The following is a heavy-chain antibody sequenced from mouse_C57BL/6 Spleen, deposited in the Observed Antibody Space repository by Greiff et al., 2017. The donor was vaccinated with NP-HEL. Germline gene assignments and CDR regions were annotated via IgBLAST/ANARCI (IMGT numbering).Heavy chain of an antibody. CDR2: ISDGGSYT. J-gene: IGHJ3*01. V-gene: IGHV5-4*01. CDR1: GFTFSSYA. D-gene: IGHD1-1*01. Sequence: EVKVVESGGGLVKPGGSLKLSCAASGFTFSSYAMSWVRQTPEKRLEWVATISDGGSYTYYPDNVKGRFTISRDNAKNNLYLQMSHLKSEDTAMYYCARDQGYYGPWFAYWGQGTLVTVSA. CDR3: ARDQGYYGPWFAY.